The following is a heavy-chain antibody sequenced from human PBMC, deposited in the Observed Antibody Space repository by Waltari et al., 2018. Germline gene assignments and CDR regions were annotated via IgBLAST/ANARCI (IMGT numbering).Heavy chain of an antibody. V-gene: IGHV3-23*01. CDR3: AKDSLRVRPSDY. CDR2: ISGGGTIT. Sequence: EVQLLESGGGLVQPGGSLRLSRAASGFTFSSFAMSWVRQAPGKGLEWVSVISGGGTITDYADSVKGRFTISRDDSKNTLYLQMNSLRVEDTAVYYCAKDSLRVRPSDYWGQGTLVTVSS. CDR1: GFTFSSFA. J-gene: IGHJ4*02.